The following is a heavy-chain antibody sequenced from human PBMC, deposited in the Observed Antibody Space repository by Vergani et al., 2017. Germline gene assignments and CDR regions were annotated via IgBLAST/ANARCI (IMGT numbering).Heavy chain of an antibody. Sequence: EVQLVESGGGLIQPGGSLRLSCTASGFTISSNYMSWVRQAPGKGLERVSVIYSGGSTYYADSVKGRFTISRDNSKNTLYLQMSSLRAEDTAMYYCASLVIDTVRIIYDAFDIWGQGTMVTVSS. V-gene: IGHV3-53*01. J-gene: IGHJ3*02. D-gene: IGHD5-18*01. CDR3: ASLVIDTVRIIYDAFDI. CDR1: GFTISSNY. CDR2: IYSGGST.